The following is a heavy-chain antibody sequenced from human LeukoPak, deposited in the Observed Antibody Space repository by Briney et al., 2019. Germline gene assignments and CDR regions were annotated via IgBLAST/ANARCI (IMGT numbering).Heavy chain of an antibody. CDR3: ATNPWGGYCSSTSCHLSY. V-gene: IGHV3-30*02. CDR1: GFTFSSYG. J-gene: IGHJ4*02. Sequence: GGSLRLSCAASGFTFSSYGMHWVRQAPGKGLEWVAFIRYDGSNKYSADSVKGRFTISRDNSKNSVYLQMNSLRGDDTAVYYCATNPWGGYCSSTSCHLSYWGQGILVTVSS. CDR2: IRYDGSNK. D-gene: IGHD2-2*01.